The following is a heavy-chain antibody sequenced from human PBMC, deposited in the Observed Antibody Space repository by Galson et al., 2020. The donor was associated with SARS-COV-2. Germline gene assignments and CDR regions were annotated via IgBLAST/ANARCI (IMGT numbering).Heavy chain of an antibody. J-gene: IGHJ4*02. V-gene: IGHV3-53*01. D-gene: IGHD3-9*01. CDR3: ASFRGFYYDILTGYYNEGGYFDY. CDR1: GFTVSSNY. CDR2: IYSGGST. Sequence: GESLKISCAASGFTVSSNYMSWVRQAPGKGLEWVSVIYSGGSTYYADSVKGRFTISRDNSKNTLYLQMNSLRAEDTAVYYCASFRGFYYDILTGYYNEGGYFDYWGQGTLVTVSS.